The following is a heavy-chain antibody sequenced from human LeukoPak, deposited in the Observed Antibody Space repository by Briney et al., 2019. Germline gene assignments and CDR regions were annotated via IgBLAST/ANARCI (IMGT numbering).Heavy chain of an antibody. V-gene: IGHV4-59*12. D-gene: IGHD5-12*01. CDR3: ARGGEWLRSDTFDY. CDR1: VGSISVYY. CDR2: FYSSVST. Sequence: SESLSLTCAVSVGSISVYYLSWIRQPPGKGREWMGSFYSSVSTYYNPPLKSRTTISVATSKPQFSLKLSSVTAADTAVYYCARGGEWLRSDTFDYWGQGTLVTVSS. J-gene: IGHJ4*02.